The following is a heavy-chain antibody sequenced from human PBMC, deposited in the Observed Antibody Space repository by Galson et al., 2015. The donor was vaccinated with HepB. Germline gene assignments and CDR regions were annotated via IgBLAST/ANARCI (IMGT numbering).Heavy chain of an antibody. CDR2: IRYDGSNK. D-gene: IGHD3-3*01. Sequence: SLRLSCAASGFTFSSYGMHWVRQAPGKGLEWVAFIRYDGSNKYYADSVKGRFTISRDNAKNSLYLQMNSLRAEDTAVYYCASSKGSGDFWSGYDYYFDYWGQGTLVTVSS. J-gene: IGHJ4*02. V-gene: IGHV3-30*02. CDR3: ASSKGSGDFWSGYDYYFDY. CDR1: GFTFSSYG.